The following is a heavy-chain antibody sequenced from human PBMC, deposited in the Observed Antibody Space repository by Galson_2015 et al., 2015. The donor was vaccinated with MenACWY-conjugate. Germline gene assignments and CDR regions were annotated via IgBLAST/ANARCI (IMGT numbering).Heavy chain of an antibody. Sequence: SLRLSCAASGFTFSSYWMTWVRQGPGQGLEWLANIKQDGTERYYVDSVKGRFTISRDNAKNSLYLEMNSLRGEDTAVYYCATSERFRLYQFYGMDVWGQGTMVIVSS. V-gene: IGHV3-7*03. CDR1: GFTFSSYW. CDR2: IKQDGTER. CDR3: ATSERFRLYQFYGMDV. D-gene: IGHD3-16*02. J-gene: IGHJ6*02.